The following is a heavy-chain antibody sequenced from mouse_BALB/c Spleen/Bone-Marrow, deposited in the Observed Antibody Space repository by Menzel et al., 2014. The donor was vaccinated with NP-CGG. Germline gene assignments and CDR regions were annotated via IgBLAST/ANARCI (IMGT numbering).Heavy chain of an antibody. CDR2: INPDSNTI. J-gene: IGHJ3*01. D-gene: IGHD1-2*01. Sequence: EVKLVESGGGLVQPGGSLKLSCAASGFDFSRYWMSWVRQAPGKGLEWIGEINPDSNTINYTPSLKDKFIISRDNAKNTLYLQMSKVRSEDTVLYYCARLGYYGSFAYWGQGTLVTVSA. CDR1: GFDFSRYW. V-gene: IGHV4-1*02. CDR3: ARLGYYGSFAY.